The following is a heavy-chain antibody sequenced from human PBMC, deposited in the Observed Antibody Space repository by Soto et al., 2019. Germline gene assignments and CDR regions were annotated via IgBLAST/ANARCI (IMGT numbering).Heavy chain of an antibody. CDR3: LSSTYGYVGNN. Sequence: EVQLVESGGGLVQPGGSLRLSCAASGFTFSIYWMQWVRQPPGEGLVWVSRSNSDGSSTSYAESVKGRFTISRDNAKNTLFLQMNSLGAEDTAVYSCLSSTYGYVGNNWGQGTLVTVSS. V-gene: IGHV3-74*01. CDR2: SNSDGSST. J-gene: IGHJ4*02. D-gene: IGHD5-18*01. CDR1: GFTFSIYW.